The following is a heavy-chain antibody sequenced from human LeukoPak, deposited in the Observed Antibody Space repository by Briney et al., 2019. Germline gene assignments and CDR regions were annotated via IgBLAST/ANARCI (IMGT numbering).Heavy chain of an antibody. V-gene: IGHV1-8*02. CDR3: ARGPAAGY. Sequence: ASVKVSCKASGGTFSSYAISWVRQAPGQGLEWMGVIDPTSGKTNYAQKFQGRVTMTRNTSISTAYMELSSLRSEDTAVYYCARGPAAGYWGQGTLVTVSS. CDR1: GGTFSSYA. D-gene: IGHD6-13*01. J-gene: IGHJ4*02. CDR2: IDPTSGKT.